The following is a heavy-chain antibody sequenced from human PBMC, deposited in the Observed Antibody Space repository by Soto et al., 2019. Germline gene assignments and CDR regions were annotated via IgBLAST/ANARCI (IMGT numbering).Heavy chain of an antibody. Sequence: GESLKISCVGSGYVFANYWIAWVRQMPGEGLEWMGIIYPGDSDTRYSPSFQGQVTISADKSISTAFLQWSSLKASDTAMYYCARRITPYDSSNYYPFDYWGQGALVTVSS. CDR1: GYVFANYW. V-gene: IGHV5-51*01. CDR3: ARRITPYDSSNYYPFDY. J-gene: IGHJ4*02. CDR2: IYPGDSDT. D-gene: IGHD3-22*01.